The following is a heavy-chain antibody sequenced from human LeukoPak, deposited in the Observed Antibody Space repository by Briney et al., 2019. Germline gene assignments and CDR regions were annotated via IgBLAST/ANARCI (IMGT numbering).Heavy chain of an antibody. D-gene: IGHD3-10*01. V-gene: IGHV4-61*02. J-gene: IGHJ4*02. CDR2: IYTSGST. CDR1: GGSLSSGSYY. CDR3: ARVGYSSSGNYYNDRGAFDY. Sequence: PSETLSLTCTVSGGSLSSGSYYWSWIRQPAGKGLEWIGRIYTSGSTNYNPSLKSRVTISVDTSKNQFSLKLGSVTAADTAVYYCARVGYSSSGNYYNDRGAFDYWGQGTLVTVSS.